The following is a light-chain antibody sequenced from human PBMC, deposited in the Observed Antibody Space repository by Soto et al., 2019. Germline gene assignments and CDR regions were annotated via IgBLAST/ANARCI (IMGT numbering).Light chain of an antibody. Sequence: EIVLTQSPGTLSLSPGERATLSCRASQSVSSSYLARYQQKPGQAPRLLIYGASSRATGIPDRFSGSGSGTDFTLTIIRLDPEDFAVYYCQQYGSTPRTFGQGTKVDIK. CDR3: QQYGSTPRT. V-gene: IGKV3-20*01. CDR2: GAS. CDR1: QSVSSSY. J-gene: IGKJ1*01.